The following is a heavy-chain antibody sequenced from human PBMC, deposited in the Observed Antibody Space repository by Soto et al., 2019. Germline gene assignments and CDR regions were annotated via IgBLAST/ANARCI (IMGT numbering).Heavy chain of an antibody. CDR1: GGSISSGDYY. CDR2: IYYSGST. D-gene: IGHD2-2*01. CDR3: ARGSTGGRDAFDI. J-gene: IGHJ3*02. V-gene: IGHV4-30-4*01. Sequence: SETLSLTCTVSGGSISSGDYYWSWIRQPPGKGLEWIGYIYYSGSTYYNPSLESRVTISVDTSKNQFSLKLSSVTAADTAVYYCARGSTGGRDAFDIWGQGTMVTVSS.